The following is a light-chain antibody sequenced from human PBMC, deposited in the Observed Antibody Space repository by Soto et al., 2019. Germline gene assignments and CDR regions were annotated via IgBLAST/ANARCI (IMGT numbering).Light chain of an antibody. Sequence: ENVLTQSPGRLSLSVGERATLSCRASQSDARSSIAWYQQPVGQPPRLLIYGASGRATGVPDKFSGSGSGTIFTLTIERVEAEDFAVYHCQQYATSPLTFGGGTTLEIK. CDR2: GAS. J-gene: IGKJ4*01. CDR3: QQYATSPLT. CDR1: QSDARSS. V-gene: IGKV3-20*01.